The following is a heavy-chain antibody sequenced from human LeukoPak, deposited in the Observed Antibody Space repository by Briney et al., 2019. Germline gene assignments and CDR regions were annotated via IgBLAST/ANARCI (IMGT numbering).Heavy chain of an antibody. J-gene: IGHJ4*02. CDR1: GGSISSSSYY. CDR3: AREISIYGDPHYFDY. D-gene: IGHD4-17*01. CDR2: IYYSGIT. Sequence: SETLSLTCTVSGGSISSSSYYWGWIRQPPGKGLEWIGSIYYSGITYYNPSLKSRVTISVDTSKNQFSLKLSSVTAADTAVYYCAREISIYGDPHYFDYWGQGTLVTVSS. V-gene: IGHV4-39*07.